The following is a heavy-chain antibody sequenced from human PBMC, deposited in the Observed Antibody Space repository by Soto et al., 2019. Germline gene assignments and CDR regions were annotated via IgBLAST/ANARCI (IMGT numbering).Heavy chain of an antibody. CDR1: GGSVSSSSYY. V-gene: IGHV4-39*01. CDR2: IYYSGST. D-gene: IGHD3-10*01. J-gene: IGHJ5*02. Sequence: SETLSLTCTVSGGSVSSSSYYWGWIRQPPGKGLEWIGSIYYSGSTYYNPSLKSRVTISVDTSKDQFSLRLSSVTAADTAVYYCAIREYYGSGKVKENWFDPWGQGTLVTVSS. CDR3: AIREYYGSGKVKENWFDP.